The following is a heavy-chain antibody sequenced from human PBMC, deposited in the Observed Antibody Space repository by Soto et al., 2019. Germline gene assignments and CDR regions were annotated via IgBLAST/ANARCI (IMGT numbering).Heavy chain of an antibody. CDR2: INHSGST. CDR1: GGSFSGYY. CDR3: ARATYDSSGYYYYYYGMDV. Sequence: SETLSLTCAVYGGSFSGYYWSWIRQPPGKGLEWIGEINHSGSTNYNPSLKSRVTISVDTSKNQFSLKLSSVTAADTAVYYCARATYDSSGYYYYYYGMDVWGQGTTVTVSS. J-gene: IGHJ6*02. D-gene: IGHD3-22*01. V-gene: IGHV4-34*01.